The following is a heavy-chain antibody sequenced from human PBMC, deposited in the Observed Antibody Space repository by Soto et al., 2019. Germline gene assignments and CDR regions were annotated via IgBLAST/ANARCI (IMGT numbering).Heavy chain of an antibody. CDR2: IKEDGSDK. CDR1: GFTFSGYW. CDR3: TRHFPWGGEY. D-gene: IGHD3-16*01. V-gene: IGHV3-7*04. Sequence: EVQLVESGGGLVQPGGSLSLSCVGYGFTFSGYWMSWVRQAPGKGLEWVASIKEDGSDKSFVDSVKGRFSISRDNAENSLYLQMCGLRVEDMAVYYCTRHFPWGGEYWRQGTLVTVSS. J-gene: IGHJ4*02.